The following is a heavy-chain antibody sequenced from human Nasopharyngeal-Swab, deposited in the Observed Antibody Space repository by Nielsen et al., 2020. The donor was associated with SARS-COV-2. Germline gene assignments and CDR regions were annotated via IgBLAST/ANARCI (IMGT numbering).Heavy chain of an antibody. J-gene: IGHJ4*02. V-gene: IGHV3-21*01. CDR1: GFTFSSYS. D-gene: IGHD5-24*01. Sequence: GESLKISCAASGFTFSSYSMNWVRQAPGKGLEWVSSISSSSSYIYYADSVKGRFTISRDNAKNSLYLQMNSLRAEDTAVYYCATLRDGYSFDYWGQGTLVTVSS. CDR3: ATLRDGYSFDY. CDR2: ISSSSSYI.